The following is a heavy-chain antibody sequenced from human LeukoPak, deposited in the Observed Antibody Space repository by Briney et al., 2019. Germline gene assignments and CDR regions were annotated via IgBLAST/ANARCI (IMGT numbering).Heavy chain of an antibody. V-gene: IGHV3-33*01. CDR2: IWYDGSNK. J-gene: IGHJ4*02. Sequence: GVSLRLSCAASGFTFNSYGMHGVRQAPGKGLEWVAVIWYDGSNKYYADSVKGRFTISRDNSKNTLYLQMNSLRAEDTAVYYCARGDDWNDDGGVDYWGQGTLVTVSS. CDR1: GFTFNSYG. D-gene: IGHD1-1*01. CDR3: ARGDDWNDDGGVDY.